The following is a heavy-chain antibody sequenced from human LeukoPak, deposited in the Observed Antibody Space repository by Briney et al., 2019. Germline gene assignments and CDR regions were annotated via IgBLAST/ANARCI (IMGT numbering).Heavy chain of an antibody. V-gene: IGHV4-34*01. Sequence: SETLSLTCAVYGGSFSGYYWSWIRQPPGKGLEWIGEINHSGSTNYNPSLKSRVTISVDTSKNQFSLKLSSVTAAGTAVYYCSRGLVDTAMNGAFDIWGQGTMVTVSS. CDR2: INHSGST. D-gene: IGHD5-18*01. CDR3: SRGLVDTAMNGAFDI. CDR1: GGSFSGYY. J-gene: IGHJ3*02.